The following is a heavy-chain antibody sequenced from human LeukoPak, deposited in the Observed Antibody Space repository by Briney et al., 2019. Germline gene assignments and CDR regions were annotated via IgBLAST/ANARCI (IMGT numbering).Heavy chain of an antibody. CDR3: AKATLLKWEPYDAFGI. CDR2: ISSSSSYI. CDR1: GFTFSSYS. J-gene: IGHJ3*02. V-gene: IGHV3-21*04. D-gene: IGHD1-26*01. Sequence: GGSLRLSCAASGFTFSSYSMNWVRQAPGKGLEWVSSISSSSSYIYYADSVKGRFTISRDNAKNSLYLQMNSLRAEDTAVYFCAKATLLKWEPYDAFGIWGQGTMATVSS.